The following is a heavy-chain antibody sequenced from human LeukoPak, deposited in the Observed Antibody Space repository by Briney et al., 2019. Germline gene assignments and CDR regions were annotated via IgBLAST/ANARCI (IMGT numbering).Heavy chain of an antibody. CDR1: GFTVSNNY. J-gene: IGHJ4*02. CDR3: ATVIDNSGSLGF. Sequence: GGSLRLSCAASGFTVSNNYMSWGRQAPEKGLEWVSVIYSGGSTYYTDSVKGRFTISRDSSKSTLYLQMNSLRAEDTAVYYCATVIDNSGSLGFWGQGTLVTVSS. D-gene: IGHD3-22*01. V-gene: IGHV3-53*01. CDR2: IYSGGST.